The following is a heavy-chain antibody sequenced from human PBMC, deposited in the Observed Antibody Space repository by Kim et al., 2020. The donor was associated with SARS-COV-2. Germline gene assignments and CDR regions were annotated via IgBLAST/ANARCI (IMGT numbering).Heavy chain of an antibody. D-gene: IGHD3-10*01. V-gene: IGHV3-74*01. J-gene: IGHJ4*02. CDR3: ASRDFFDD. Sequence: GGSLRLSCAASGFSFSNYWMHWVRQAPGKGLVWVSRIRSDGSSTSYADSVKGRFTISRDNAKNTLYLQMNSLRVEDTAVYYCASRDFFDDWGRGTLVTVSS. CDR2: IRSDGSST. CDR1: GFSFSNYW.